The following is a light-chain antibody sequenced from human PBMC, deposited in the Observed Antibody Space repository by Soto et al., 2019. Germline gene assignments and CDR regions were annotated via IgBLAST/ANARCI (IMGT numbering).Light chain of an antibody. Sequence: EIVMTQSPATLSVSPGERATLSCRSSQRVRNNLAWYQQKSGQAPRLLIYGASTRATGLPARFSGSGSGTEFTLTISSLQSEDFAVYYCHQYNNWPSFGPGTKVDIK. CDR2: GAS. CDR3: HQYNNWPS. J-gene: IGKJ3*01. CDR1: QRVRNN. V-gene: IGKV3-15*01.